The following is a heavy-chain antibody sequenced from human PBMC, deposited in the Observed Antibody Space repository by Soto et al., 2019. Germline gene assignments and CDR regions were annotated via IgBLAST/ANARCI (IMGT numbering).Heavy chain of an antibody. CDR1: GFTFSSYA. J-gene: IGHJ4*02. Sequence: HPGGSLRLSCAASGFTFSSYAMSWVRQAPGKGLEWVSAISGSGGSTYYADSVKGRFTISRDNSKNTLYLQMNSLRAEDTAVYYCAKGLYCSGGSCYTYFDYWGQGTLVTVSS. V-gene: IGHV3-23*01. D-gene: IGHD2-15*01. CDR3: AKGLYCSGGSCYTYFDY. CDR2: ISGSGGST.